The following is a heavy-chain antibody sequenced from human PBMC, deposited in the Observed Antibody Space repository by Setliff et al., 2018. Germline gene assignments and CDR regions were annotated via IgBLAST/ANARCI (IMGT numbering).Heavy chain of an antibody. CDR3: AGVYGENDLPDI. J-gene: IGHJ3*02. D-gene: IGHD4-17*01. V-gene: IGHV4-38-2*01. CDR2: IFHSGST. CDR1: GYSISSGHF. Sequence: PSETLSLTCGVSGYSISSGHFWGWIRQPPGKGLEWLGNIFHSGSTYYNPTLNSRVTMSVDTSKNQFSLKLTSVTAADTAMYYCAGVYGENDLPDIWGQGTMVTVSS.